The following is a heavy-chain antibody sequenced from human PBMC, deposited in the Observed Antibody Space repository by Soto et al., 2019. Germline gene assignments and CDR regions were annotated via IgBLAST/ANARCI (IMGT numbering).Heavy chain of an antibody. D-gene: IGHD3-16*02. Sequence: PGGSLRLSCAASGFTFSSYSMNWVRQAPGKGLEWVSYTSSSSSTIYYADSVKGRFTISRDNAKNSLYLQMNSLRDEDTAVYYCARLSRDHTSWFDPWGQGTLVTVSS. CDR1: GFTFSSYS. V-gene: IGHV3-48*02. CDR3: ARLSRDHTSWFDP. CDR2: TSSSSSTI. J-gene: IGHJ5*02.